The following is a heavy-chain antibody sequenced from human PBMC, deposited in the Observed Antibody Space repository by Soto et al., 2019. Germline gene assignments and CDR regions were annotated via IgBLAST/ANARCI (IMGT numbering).Heavy chain of an antibody. CDR1: IGSFSGYY. D-gene: IGHD5-12*01. V-gene: IGHV4-34*01. CDR2: INQSGGT. J-gene: IGHJ4*02. CDR3: ARGVHSGYAGIFDL. Sequence: TSETLSLTCAVYIGSFSGYYWTWIRQSPGKGLEWIGEINQSGGTNNNPSLKSRVTMSVDTSKNQFSLKLSSVTAADTAVYYCARGVHSGYAGIFDLWGRGTLVTVSS.